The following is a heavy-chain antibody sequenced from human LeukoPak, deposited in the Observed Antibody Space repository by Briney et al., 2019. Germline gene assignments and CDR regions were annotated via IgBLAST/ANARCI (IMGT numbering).Heavy chain of an antibody. Sequence: GGSLRLSCAASGFMFRSFEMYWVRQAPGKGLEWVAYISSGASTMYYADPVKGRFTISRDDAKNSLFLQMNSLRAEDTAIYYCTLLAVASDFDYWGKGTLVTVSS. CDR1: GFMFRSFE. CDR3: TLLAVASDFDY. CDR2: ISSGASTM. D-gene: IGHD6-19*01. V-gene: IGHV3-48*03. J-gene: IGHJ4*02.